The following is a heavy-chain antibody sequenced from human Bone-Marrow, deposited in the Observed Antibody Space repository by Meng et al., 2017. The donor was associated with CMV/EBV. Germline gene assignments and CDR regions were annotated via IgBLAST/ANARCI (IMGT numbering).Heavy chain of an antibody. CDR1: GLTFSSYS. CDR3: ARDGGEVTGMDV. CDR2: ISYDGSNK. D-gene: IGHD3-10*01. Sequence: GGSLRLSCAASGLTFSSYSMNWVRQAPGKGLEWVAVISYDGSNKYYADSVKGRFTISRDNSKNTLYLQMNSLRAEDTAVYYCARDGGEVTGMDVWGQGTTVTVSS. V-gene: IGHV3-30*03. J-gene: IGHJ6*02.